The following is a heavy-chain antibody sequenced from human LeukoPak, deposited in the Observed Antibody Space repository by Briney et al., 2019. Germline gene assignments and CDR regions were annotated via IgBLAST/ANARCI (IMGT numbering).Heavy chain of an antibody. J-gene: IGHJ3*02. D-gene: IGHD3-16*02. Sequence: HPGGSLRLPCAASEFSVGSNYMTWVRQAPGKWLEWVSAISGSGGSTYYADSVKGRFTISRDNSKNTLYLQMNSLRAEDTAVYYCARVPAGVIGMKDAFDIWGQGTMVTVSS. V-gene: IGHV3-23*01. CDR1: EFSVGSNY. CDR2: ISGSGGST. CDR3: ARVPAGVIGMKDAFDI.